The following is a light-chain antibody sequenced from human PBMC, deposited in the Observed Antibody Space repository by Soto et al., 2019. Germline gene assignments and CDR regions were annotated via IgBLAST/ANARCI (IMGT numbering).Light chain of an antibody. Sequence: DIQMTQSPSTLSASIGDRVTITCRASQTINNWLAWYHQKPGKAPNLLIYHASNLETGGPSRFSGSAVGTEFTLTISSLQPDDFATYYCQHYNSYPWTFGQGTKVEIK. J-gene: IGKJ1*01. CDR3: QHYNSYPWT. V-gene: IGKV1-5*01. CDR1: QTINNW. CDR2: HAS.